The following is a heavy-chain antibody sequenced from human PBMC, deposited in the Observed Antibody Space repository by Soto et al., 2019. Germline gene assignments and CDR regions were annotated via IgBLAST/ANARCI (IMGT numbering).Heavy chain of an antibody. Sequence: ASVKVSCKASGGTFSSYAISWVRQAPGQGLEWMGGIIPIFGTANYAQKFQGRVTITADESTSTAYMELSSLRSEDTAVYYCARVAPCQAARCLDYWGQGTLVTVSS. CDR3: ARVAPCQAARCLDY. V-gene: IGHV1-69*13. J-gene: IGHJ4*02. CDR1: GGTFSSYA. CDR2: IIPIFGTA. D-gene: IGHD6-6*01.